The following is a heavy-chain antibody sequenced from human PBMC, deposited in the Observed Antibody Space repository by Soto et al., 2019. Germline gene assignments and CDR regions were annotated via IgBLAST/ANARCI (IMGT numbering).Heavy chain of an antibody. CDR3: ARSTWGYAFDI. CDR1: GGSISSYY. Sequence: QVQLQESGPGLVKPSETLSLTCTVPGGSISSYYWTWIRQPPGKGLEWIGYIYKSGSTNYNPSLKSRVTISEDTSKNQFSLKLNSVTAADTAVYYCARSTWGYAFDIWGQGTMVTVSS. D-gene: IGHD1-26*01. J-gene: IGHJ3*02. V-gene: IGHV4-59*01. CDR2: IYKSGST.